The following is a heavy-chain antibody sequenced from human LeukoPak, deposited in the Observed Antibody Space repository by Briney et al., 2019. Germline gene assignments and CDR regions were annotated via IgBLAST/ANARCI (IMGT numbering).Heavy chain of an antibody. J-gene: IGHJ3*02. D-gene: IGHD3-22*01. CDR3: ASLRGDNYYDSSGLLTDAFDI. Sequence: PSETLSLTCTVSGGSISSSSYYWGWIRQPPGKGLEWIGSIYYSGSTYYNPSLKSRVTISLDTSKNQFSLKLSSVTAADTAVYYCASLRGDNYYDSSGLLTDAFDIWGQGTMVTVSS. CDR1: GGSISSSSYY. CDR2: IYYSGST. V-gene: IGHV4-39*01.